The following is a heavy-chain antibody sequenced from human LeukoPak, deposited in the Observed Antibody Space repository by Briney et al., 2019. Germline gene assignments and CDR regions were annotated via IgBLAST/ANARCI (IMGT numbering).Heavy chain of an antibody. CDR2: ISGSGGST. D-gene: IGHD3-22*01. J-gene: IGHJ5*02. CDR1: GFTFSSYA. Sequence: PGGSLRLSCAASGFTFSSYARSWVRQAPGKGLEWVSAISGSGGSTYYADSVKGRFTISRDNSKNTLYLQMNSLRAEDTAVYYCAKRGLYYYDSSGYYWGSWGQGTLVTVSS. V-gene: IGHV3-23*01. CDR3: AKRGLYYYDSSGYYWGS.